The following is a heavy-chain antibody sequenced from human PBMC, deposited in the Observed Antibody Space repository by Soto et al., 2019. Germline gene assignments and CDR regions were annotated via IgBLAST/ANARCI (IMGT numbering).Heavy chain of an antibody. CDR3: ARHVLWFGELINYYYYGMDV. V-gene: IGHV4-34*01. D-gene: IGHD3-10*01. CDR1: GGSFCGYY. J-gene: IGHJ6*02. Sequence: SETLSLTCAVYGGSFCGYYWSWIRQPPGKGLEWIGEINHSGSTNYNPSIKSRDTISVETSKNQFSLRLSSVTAADTAVYYCARHVLWFGELINYYYYGMDVWGQGTTVTVSS. CDR2: INHSGST.